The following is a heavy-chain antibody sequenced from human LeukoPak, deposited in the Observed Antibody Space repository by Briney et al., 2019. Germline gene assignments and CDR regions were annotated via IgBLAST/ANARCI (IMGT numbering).Heavy chain of an antibody. CDR1: AGSISSSSYY. CDR3: ARHNTYYYDSSGYPLGWFDP. V-gene: IGHV4-39*01. D-gene: IGHD3-22*01. Sequence: PSETLSLTCTVSAGSISSSSYYWCWIRQPPGKELEWIGRIYYSGSTYYNPSLKRRVTISVDTSKNQFSLKLTSVTAAETAVYYCARHNTYYYDSSGYPLGWFDPWGQGTLVTVSS. CDR2: IYYSGST. J-gene: IGHJ5*02.